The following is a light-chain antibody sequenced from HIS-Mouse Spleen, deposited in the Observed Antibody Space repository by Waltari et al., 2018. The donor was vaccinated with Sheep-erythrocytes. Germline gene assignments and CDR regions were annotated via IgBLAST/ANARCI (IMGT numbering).Light chain of an antibody. J-gene: IGKJ4*01. CDR2: AAS. CDR3: QQRYSTHPRT. V-gene: IGKV1-39*01. CDR1: QSISSY. Sequence: DIQMTQSPSSLSASVGDRVTITCRASQSISSYLNWYQQKPGKAPKLLIYAASSLQSVVPSKLSGSRSETDVTLTKRSLQPEDFATYYCQQRYSTHPRTFSGGNEMGIK.